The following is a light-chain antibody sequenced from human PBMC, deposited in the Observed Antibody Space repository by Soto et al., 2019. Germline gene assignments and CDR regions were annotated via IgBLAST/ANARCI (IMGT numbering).Light chain of an antibody. J-gene: IGLJ2*01. CDR3: SSYTASTTLV. CDR2: DVN. CDR1: NSDIGYYNY. Sequence: QSALTQPASVSGSPGQSIAISCTGTNSDIGYYNYVSWYQLHPGRAPKLIIFDVNNRPSGVSARFSGSKSGNTASLTISGLHPDDEADYYCSSYTASTTLVFGGGTTVTVL. V-gene: IGLV2-14*03.